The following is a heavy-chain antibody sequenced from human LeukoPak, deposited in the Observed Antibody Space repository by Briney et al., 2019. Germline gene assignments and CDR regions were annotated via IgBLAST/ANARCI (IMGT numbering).Heavy chain of an antibody. D-gene: IGHD1-7*01. CDR1: GFTFNIYE. V-gene: IGHV3-48*03. Sequence: PGGSVRLSCAACGFTFNIYEMHWARGAPGKGLEWLAYICTSGSSIYYGVYVKGRFTIYRDKAKNSLYLQMNSLSVDDTAVYYCARGGWHYVFNWWGQGTLVTVSS. CDR3: ARGGWHYVFNW. J-gene: IGHJ4*02. CDR2: ICTSGSSI.